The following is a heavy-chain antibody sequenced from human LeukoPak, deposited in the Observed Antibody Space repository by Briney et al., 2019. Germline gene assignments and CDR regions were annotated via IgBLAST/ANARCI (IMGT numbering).Heavy chain of an antibody. V-gene: IGHV1-46*01. CDR2: INPSGGST. Sequence: ASVKVSCKASGYTLTSYYIHWVRQAPGQGLEWMGIINPSGGSTTYAQKFQGRVAMTRDTSTSRVYMEVSSLRSEDTAVYYCARTYSSSDEFDYWGQGTLVTVSS. CDR1: GYTLTSYY. J-gene: IGHJ4*02. CDR3: ARTYSSSDEFDY. D-gene: IGHD6-13*01.